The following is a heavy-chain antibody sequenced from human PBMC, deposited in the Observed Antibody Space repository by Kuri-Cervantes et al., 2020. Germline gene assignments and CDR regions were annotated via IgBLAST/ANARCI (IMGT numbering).Heavy chain of an antibody. Sequence: LRLSCAVSGGSISSGGYSWSWIRQPPGKGLGWIGYIYYSGSTYYNPSLKSRVTISVDTSKNQFSLKLSSVTAADTAVYYCANSHFDYWGQGTLVTVSS. CDR2: IYYSGST. J-gene: IGHJ4*02. CDR1: GGSISSGGYS. V-gene: IGHV4-30-2*03. D-gene: IGHD2-15*01. CDR3: ANSHFDY.